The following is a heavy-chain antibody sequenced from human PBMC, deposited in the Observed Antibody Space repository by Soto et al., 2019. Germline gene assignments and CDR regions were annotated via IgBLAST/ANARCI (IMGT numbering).Heavy chain of an antibody. CDR3: ARDWGSAVANPGY. CDR1: GFTFSSYG. Sequence: QVHLVESGGGVVQPGRSLRLSCAASGFTFSSYGMHWVRQAPGKGLEWVAVIWYDGSNKYYADSVKGRFTISRDNSKNTLYLQMNSLRAEDTAVYYCARDWGSAVANPGYWGQGTLVTVSS. V-gene: IGHV3-33*01. CDR2: IWYDGSNK. J-gene: IGHJ4*02. D-gene: IGHD6-19*01.